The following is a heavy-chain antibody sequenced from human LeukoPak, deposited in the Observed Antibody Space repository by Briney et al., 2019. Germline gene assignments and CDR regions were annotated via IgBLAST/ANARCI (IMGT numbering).Heavy chain of an antibody. CDR3: AREGALTVTKDAFDI. Sequence: GGSLRLSCAASGFTFSSYAMSWVRQAPGKGLEWVSAISDSGSSTYYADSVKGRFTISRDNSKNTLHLQMNSLRAEDTAVYYCAREGALTVTKDAFDIWGQGTMVTVSS. CDR2: ISDSGSST. CDR1: GFTFSSYA. D-gene: IGHD4-17*01. J-gene: IGHJ3*02. V-gene: IGHV3-23*01.